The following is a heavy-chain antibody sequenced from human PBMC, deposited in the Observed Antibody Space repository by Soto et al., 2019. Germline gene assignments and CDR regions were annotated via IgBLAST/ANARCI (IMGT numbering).Heavy chain of an antibody. CDR2: INHSGST. D-gene: IGHD4-17*01. CDR1: GGSFSGYY. CDR3: ASTARGDSFDY. V-gene: IGHV4-34*01. J-gene: IGHJ4*02. Sequence: SETLSLTCAVYGGSFSGYYWSWIRQPPGKGLEWIGEINHSGSTNYNPSLKSRVTISVDTSKNQFSLKLSSVTAADTAVYYCASTARGDSFDYWGQGTLVTVS.